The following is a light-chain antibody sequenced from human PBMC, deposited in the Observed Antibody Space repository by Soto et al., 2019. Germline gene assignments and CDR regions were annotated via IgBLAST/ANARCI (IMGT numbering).Light chain of an antibody. V-gene: IGKV4-1*01. CDR3: QQYYSSLAST. CDR2: WAS. Sequence: VMLPAPASLAVTLGDRATLSGRSSLGRLYSSSNSSFLAWYQQKPGQPPKLLIYWASTRQSGVPARFSGSGSGTDFTLTITSLQAEDLAVYYCQQYYSSLASTFGQGTRLEIK. J-gene: IGKJ5*01. CDR1: LGRLYSSSNSSF.